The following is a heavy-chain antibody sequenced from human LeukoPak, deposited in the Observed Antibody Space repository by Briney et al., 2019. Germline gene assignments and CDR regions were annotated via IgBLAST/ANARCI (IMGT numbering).Heavy chain of an antibody. V-gene: IGHV3-9*01. Sequence: GRSLRLSCAGSGFIFDDYAMHWVRQAPGKGLEWVSGISWNSGSIGYADSVKGRFTISRDNAKNSLYLLMNSLRAEDTALYYCAKDMDTLVRGVIFNWGQGTLVTVSS. CDR1: GFIFDDYA. CDR2: ISWNSGSI. J-gene: IGHJ4*02. CDR3: AKDMDTLVRGVIFN. D-gene: IGHD3-10*01.